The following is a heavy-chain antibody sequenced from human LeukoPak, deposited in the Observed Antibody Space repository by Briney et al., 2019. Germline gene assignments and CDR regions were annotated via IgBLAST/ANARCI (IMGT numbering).Heavy chain of an antibody. Sequence: PGGSLRLSCAVSGFTFSIYAMAWVRQAPGKGLEWVSGISDQTYYADSVRGRFTISRDSSRNTVHLQMNSLRPEDSAVYYCAKITGLSPGAFDYWGQGTLVTVSS. CDR1: GFTFSIYA. CDR3: AKITGLSPGAFDY. J-gene: IGHJ4*02. D-gene: IGHD3-16*01. V-gene: IGHV3-23*01. CDR2: ISDQT.